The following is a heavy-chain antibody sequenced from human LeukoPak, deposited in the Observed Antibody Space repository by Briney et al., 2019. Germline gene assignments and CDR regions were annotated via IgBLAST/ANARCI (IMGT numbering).Heavy chain of an antibody. CDR3: ASATYYDFWSGYYTRILNAFDI. D-gene: IGHD3-3*01. CDR1: GYTFTSYY. Sequence: ASVKVSCKASGYTFTSYYMHWVRQAPGQGLEWMGIINPSGGSTSYAQKFQGRVTMTRDTSTSTVYMELSSLRSEDTAVYYCASATYYDFWSGYYTRILNAFDIWGQGTMVTVSS. J-gene: IGHJ3*02. CDR2: INPSGGST. V-gene: IGHV1-46*01.